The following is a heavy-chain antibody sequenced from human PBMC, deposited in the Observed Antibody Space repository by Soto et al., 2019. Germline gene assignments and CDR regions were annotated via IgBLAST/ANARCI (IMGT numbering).Heavy chain of an antibody. J-gene: IGHJ4*02. D-gene: IGHD3-22*01. CDR1: GFTFSSYA. V-gene: IGHV3-23*01. CDR3: ATFLYDSSGYYYPRDY. Sequence: GGSLRLSCAASGFTFSSYAMSWVRKAPGKGLEWVSAISGSGGSTYYADSVKGRFTISRDNSKNTLYLQMNSLRAEDTAVYYCATFLYDSSGYYYPRDYWGQGTLVTVSS. CDR2: ISGSGGST.